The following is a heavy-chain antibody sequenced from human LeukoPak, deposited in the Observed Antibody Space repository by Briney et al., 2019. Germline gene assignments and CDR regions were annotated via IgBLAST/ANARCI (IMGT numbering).Heavy chain of an antibody. Sequence: PSETLSLTCTVSGGSINSNYWSWIRQPPGKGLVWIGHIYYSGSTKYNPSLKSRVTISVDRSKNQFSLKLSSVTAADTAVYYCATLIGYSNWFDPWGQGTLVTVSS. D-gene: IGHD1-26*01. V-gene: IGHV4-59*01. CDR3: ATLIGYSNWFDP. CDR1: GGSINSNY. J-gene: IGHJ5*02. CDR2: IYYSGST.